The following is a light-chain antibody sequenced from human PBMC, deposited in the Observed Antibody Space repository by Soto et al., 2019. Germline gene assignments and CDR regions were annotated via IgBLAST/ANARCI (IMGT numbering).Light chain of an antibody. V-gene: IGLV2-8*01. CDR2: EVN. CDR1: SSDVGGYNY. Sequence: QSVLTQPPSASGSPGQSVAISCTGTSSDVGGYNYVSWYQQHPGKAPKLMIYEVNKRPSGVPDRFSGSKSGNTASLTVSGLKAEDEDDYHCSSYAGSSNVFGTGTKVTVL. J-gene: IGLJ1*01. CDR3: SSYAGSSNV.